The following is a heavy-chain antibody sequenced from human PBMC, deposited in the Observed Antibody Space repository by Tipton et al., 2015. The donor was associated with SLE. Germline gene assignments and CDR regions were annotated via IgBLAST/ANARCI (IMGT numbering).Heavy chain of an antibody. D-gene: IGHD3-16*01. J-gene: IGHJ4*02. CDR1: GYTFTSYG. Sequence: QLVQSGAEVKKPGASVKVSCKASGYTFTSYGISWVRQAPGQGLEWMGIIIPSGGRTNYAQKFQGRVTMTRDTSTSTVYMELSSPTSEDTAVYYCVRELVGGHFDYWGQGTLVTVSS. V-gene: IGHV1-46*01. CDR2: IIPSGGRT. CDR3: VRELVGGHFDY.